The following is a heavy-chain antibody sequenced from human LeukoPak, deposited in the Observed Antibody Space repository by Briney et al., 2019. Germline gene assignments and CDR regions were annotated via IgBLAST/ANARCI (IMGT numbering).Heavy chain of an antibody. CDR2: ISHSGTT. D-gene: IGHD3-10*01. V-gene: IGHV4-38-2*02. Sequence: SETLSLTCAVSGCSISSGYYWGWIRPPPGKGLEWIASISHSGTTYYNPSLKSRVTISVDTSKNQFSLNLSSVTAADTAVYYCARDYGHYFDYWGQGTLVIVSS. J-gene: IGHJ4*02. CDR3: ARDYGHYFDY. CDR1: GCSISSGYY.